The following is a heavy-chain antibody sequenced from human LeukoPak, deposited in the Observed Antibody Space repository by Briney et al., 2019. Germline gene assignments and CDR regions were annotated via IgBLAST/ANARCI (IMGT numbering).Heavy chain of an antibody. Sequence: GGSLRLSCAASGFSVSSDYMSWVRQAPGKGLEWVSVIYSGGKTYYADSVEGRFTISRDNSKNTVYLQMNSLRAEDTAMYYCARVVDAFHIMSWGQGTMVTVSS. V-gene: IGHV3-53*01. J-gene: IGHJ3*01. CDR1: GFSVSSDY. D-gene: IGHD3-16*01. CDR3: ARVVDAFHIMS. CDR2: IYSGGKT.